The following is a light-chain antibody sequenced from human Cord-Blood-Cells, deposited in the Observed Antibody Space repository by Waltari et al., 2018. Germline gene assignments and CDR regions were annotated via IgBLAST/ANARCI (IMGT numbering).Light chain of an antibody. CDR3: SSYTSSSTLV. CDR2: DLI. CDR1: TSDVVGYNY. J-gene: IGLJ2*01. V-gene: IGLV2-14*01. Sequence: QSALTKPAPVSGSPGRSTTISCTGTTSDVVGYNYVSWYQQHPGKAPKLMFYDLINRPSGVSNRFSGSKSGNTASLTISGLQAEDEADYYCSSYTSSSTLVFGGGTKLTVL.